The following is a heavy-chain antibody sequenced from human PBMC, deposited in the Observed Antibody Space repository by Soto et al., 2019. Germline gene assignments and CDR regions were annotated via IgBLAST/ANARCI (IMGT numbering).Heavy chain of an antibody. J-gene: IGHJ3*02. CDR3: ARSSGYCSGGSCYSYLIAAFDI. D-gene: IGHD2-15*01. Sequence: GGSLRLSCAASGFTFSSYAMSWVRRAPGKGLEWVSAISGSGGSTYYADSVKGRFTISRDNSKNTLYLQMNSLRAEDTAVYYCARSSGYCSGGSCYSYLIAAFDIWGQGTMVTVSS. CDR1: GFTFSSYA. V-gene: IGHV3-23*01. CDR2: ISGSGGST.